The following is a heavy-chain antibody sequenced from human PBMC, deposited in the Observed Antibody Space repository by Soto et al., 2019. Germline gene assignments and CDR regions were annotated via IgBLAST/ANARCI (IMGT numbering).Heavy chain of an antibody. CDR3: SKDIRAVKSGYAEGHFDY. Sequence: EVQLVESGGGLVQPGRSLRLSCAASGFTFDDYAMNWVRQAPGKGLAWASGISWNSGSIGYADSVKGRFTISRDNAKNSLYQQVNCLRAEDTALYYCSKDIRAVKSGYAEGHFDYWGQGTLVTVSS. CDR2: ISWNSGSI. CDR1: GFTFDDYA. J-gene: IGHJ4*02. D-gene: IGHD6-25*01. V-gene: IGHV3-9*01.